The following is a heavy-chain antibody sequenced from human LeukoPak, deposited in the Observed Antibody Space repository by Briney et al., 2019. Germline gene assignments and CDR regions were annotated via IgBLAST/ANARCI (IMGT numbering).Heavy chain of an antibody. CDR2: IYYSGST. J-gene: IGHJ3*02. CDR1: GGSISSYY. CDR3: ARGLPGATDAFDI. Sequence: PSETLSLTCTVSGGSISSYYWSWIRQPPGKGLEWIGYIYYSGSTNYNPSLKSRVTISVDTSKNQFSLKLSSVTAADTAVYYCARGLPGATDAFDIWGQGTMVTVSS. V-gene: IGHV4-59*01. D-gene: IGHD1-26*01.